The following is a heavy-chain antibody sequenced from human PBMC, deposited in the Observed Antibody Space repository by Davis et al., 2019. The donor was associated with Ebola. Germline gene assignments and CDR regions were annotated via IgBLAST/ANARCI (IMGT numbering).Heavy chain of an antibody. Sequence: SETLSLTCAVYGGSLRGYFWSWIRQPPGKGLEWIGEMNDRGSFTYNPSLESRVTISVDTSKNQLSLKLTSVTATDTAVYYCARPVSPGYTYGYYYYDMDVWGQGTTVTVSS. V-gene: IGHV4-34*01. CDR1: GGSLRGYF. CDR3: ARPVSPGYTYGYYYYDMDV. CDR2: MNDRGSF. D-gene: IGHD5-18*01. J-gene: IGHJ6*02.